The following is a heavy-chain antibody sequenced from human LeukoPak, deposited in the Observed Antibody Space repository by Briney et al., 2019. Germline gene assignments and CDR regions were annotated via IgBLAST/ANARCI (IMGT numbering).Heavy chain of an antibody. Sequence: ASVKVSCKASRGTFSSYAISWVRQAPGQGLEWMGRIIPILGIANYAQKFQGRVTITADKSTSTAYMELSSLRSEDTAVYYCASGSGSSGYYFDYWGQGTLVTVSS. CDR2: IIPILGIA. D-gene: IGHD3-22*01. J-gene: IGHJ4*02. CDR3: ASGSGSSGYYFDY. V-gene: IGHV1-69*04. CDR1: RGTFSSYA.